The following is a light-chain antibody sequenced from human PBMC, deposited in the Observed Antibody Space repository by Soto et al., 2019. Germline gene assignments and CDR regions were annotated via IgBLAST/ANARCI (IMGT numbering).Light chain of an antibody. CDR3: QQYGSSQYT. V-gene: IGKV3-20*01. CDR1: QSVSSSY. J-gene: IGKJ2*01. Sequence: EIVLTQSPGTLSLSPGERATLSCRASQSVSSSYLAWYQQKPGQAPRLLIYGASSRATGIPDRFSGSGSGTHFTLTISRQEPDDFAVYYCQQYGSSQYTFGQGTKLEIK. CDR2: GAS.